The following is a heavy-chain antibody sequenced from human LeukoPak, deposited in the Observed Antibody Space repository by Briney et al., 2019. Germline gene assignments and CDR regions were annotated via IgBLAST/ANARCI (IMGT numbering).Heavy chain of an antibody. CDR2: INHYGST. V-gene: IGHV4-34*01. Sequence: SETLSLTCTVSGGSISSYYWSWIRQPPGKGLEWIGGINHYGSTNYNPSLKSRVTISVDTSKNQFSLKLSSVTAADTAVYYCARVGYSSSWYDNYYYYYMDVWGKGTTVTVSS. CDR3: ARVGYSSSWYDNYYYYYMDV. CDR1: GGSISSYY. J-gene: IGHJ6*03. D-gene: IGHD6-13*01.